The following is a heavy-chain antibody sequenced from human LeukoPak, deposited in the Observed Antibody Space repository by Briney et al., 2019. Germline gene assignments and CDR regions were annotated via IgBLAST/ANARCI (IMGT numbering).Heavy chain of an antibody. CDR2: VRGSGTAT. J-gene: IGHJ4*02. CDR3: AKTSRRDSTYDSPFDY. V-gene: IGHV3-23*01. D-gene: IGHD3-3*01. CDR1: GFTFSTYA. Sequence: GGSLRLSCAASGFTFSTYAMTWFRQAPGKGLEWVSAVRGSGTATYYADSVKGRFTISRDNSDNTLYLQMNSLRAEDTAIYYCAKTSRRDSTYDSPFDYWGQGTVVTVSS.